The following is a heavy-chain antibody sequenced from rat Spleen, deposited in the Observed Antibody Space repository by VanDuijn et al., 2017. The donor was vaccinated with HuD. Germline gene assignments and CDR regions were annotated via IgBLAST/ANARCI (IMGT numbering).Heavy chain of an antibody. Sequence: EVQLVESGGGLVQPGRSMKLSCVASGFTFSDFPMAWVRQAPTEGLEWVATISTSGVSTYYRDSVKGRFTISRDNARNTLYLQMNSLRSDDTATYYCTTEATRAYFDYWGQGVMVTVSS. J-gene: IGHJ2*01. D-gene: IGHD1-4*01. CDR1: GFTFSDFP. CDR3: TTEATRAYFDY. V-gene: IGHV5-46*01. CDR2: ISTSGVST.